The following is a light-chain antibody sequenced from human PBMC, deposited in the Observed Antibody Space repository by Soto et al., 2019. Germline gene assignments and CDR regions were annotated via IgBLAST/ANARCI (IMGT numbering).Light chain of an antibody. Sequence: QSVLTQPASVSGSPGQSITISCTGASSDFGNFNYVSWYQQHPGKVPKLIIYEVTSRPSGVSNRFSGSKSGSTASLTISGLQAEDEADYYCSSYTTSSTRVFGGGTKLTVL. J-gene: IGLJ2*01. CDR3: SSYTTSSTRV. V-gene: IGLV2-14*01. CDR2: EVT. CDR1: SSDFGNFNY.